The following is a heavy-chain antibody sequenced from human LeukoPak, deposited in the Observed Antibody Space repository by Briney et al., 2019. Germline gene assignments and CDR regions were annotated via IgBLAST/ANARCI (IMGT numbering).Heavy chain of an antibody. CDR1: GYTFSSYA. D-gene: IGHD1-26*01. Sequence: ASVKVSCKASGYTFSSYAVHWVRRAPGQSLEWMGYINDGDGNTKYSQEFQGRVTITRDTSASIVYMELSSLRSEDMAFYYCARERGEFGGSYFLDYWGQGTLVTVSS. J-gene: IGHJ4*02. CDR2: INDGDGNT. CDR3: ARERGEFGGSYFLDY. V-gene: IGHV1-3*03.